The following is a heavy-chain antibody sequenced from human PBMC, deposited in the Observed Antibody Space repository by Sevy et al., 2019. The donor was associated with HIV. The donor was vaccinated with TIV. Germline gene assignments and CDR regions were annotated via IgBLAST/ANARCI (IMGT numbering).Heavy chain of an antibody. D-gene: IGHD1-1*01. Sequence: SETLSLTCGVSGDSITSSDDYWTWIRQFPGKGLQWIGTLFYDGRAVYNPSLESRVTMSLDTSKSRFSLHVKSVSAADTAVFYCARAKREMAGTFSFDPWGQGILVTVSS. CDR3: ARAKREMAGTFSFDP. CDR1: GDSITSSDDY. V-gene: IGHV4-39*02. J-gene: IGHJ5*02. CDR2: LFYDGRA.